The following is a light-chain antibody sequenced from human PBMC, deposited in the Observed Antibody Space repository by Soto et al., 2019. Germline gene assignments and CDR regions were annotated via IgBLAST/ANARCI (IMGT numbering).Light chain of an antibody. Sequence: DIQMTQSPSTLYGSVGDRVTITCRASQTISSWLAWYQQKPGKAPKLLIYKASTFKSGVPSRFSGSGSGTEFTLTISSLQPDDVATYYCQHYNSYAEAFGQGTKVELK. CDR3: QHYNSYAEA. CDR2: KAS. V-gene: IGKV1-5*03. CDR1: QTISSW. J-gene: IGKJ1*01.